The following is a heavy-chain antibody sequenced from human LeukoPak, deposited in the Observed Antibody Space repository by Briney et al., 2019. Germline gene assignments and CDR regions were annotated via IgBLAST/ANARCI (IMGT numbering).Heavy chain of an antibody. Sequence: GGSLRLSCAASGFTFSSYWMSWVRQAPGKGLEWVAVISYDGSNKYYADSVKGRFTISRDNSKNTLYLQMNSLRAEDTAVYYCARTRTDFVGYYFDYWGRGTLVTVSS. J-gene: IGHJ4*02. CDR1: GFTFSSYW. D-gene: IGHD3/OR15-3a*01. CDR2: ISYDGSNK. V-gene: IGHV3-30*03. CDR3: ARTRTDFVGYYFDY.